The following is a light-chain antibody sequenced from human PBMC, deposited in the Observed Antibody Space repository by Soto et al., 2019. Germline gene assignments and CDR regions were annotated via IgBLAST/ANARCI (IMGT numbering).Light chain of an antibody. Sequence: DIRMTHSPSSVSASVGDRVTITCRASQGISNWLAWYQQKAGKAPNLLIFDASILQSGVPSRFSGSGSGKDFTLTISSLQPEDFRTYYCQQAKSFPTTFGGGIKVEIX. V-gene: IGKV1-12*01. J-gene: IGKJ4*01. CDR2: DAS. CDR1: QGISNW. CDR3: QQAKSFPTT.